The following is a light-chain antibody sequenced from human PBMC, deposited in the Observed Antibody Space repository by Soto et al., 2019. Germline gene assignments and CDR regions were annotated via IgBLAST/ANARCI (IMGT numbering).Light chain of an antibody. V-gene: IGLV1-40*01. CDR1: SSNIGATYH. Sequence: QSVLTQPPSVSGAPGQRVTISCTGSSSNIGATYHVHWYQQLPGTAPKLLIYGNSNRPSGVPDRFSGSKSGTSASLAITGLQAEDVVDYCCQSYDSSLSGSVVGGGTKVAV. J-gene: IGLJ2*01. CDR3: QSYDSSLSGSV. CDR2: GNS.